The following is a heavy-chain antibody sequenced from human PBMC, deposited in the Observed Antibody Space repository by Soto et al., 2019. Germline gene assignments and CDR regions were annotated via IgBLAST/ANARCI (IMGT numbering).Heavy chain of an antibody. Sequence: EVQLVESGGGLAQPGGSLRLSCAASGFTFSDYWIHWVRQAPGKGLMWVSRINGDGSSTNYADSVKGRFTISRDNANNTLYLQMNSLRAEDTAVYYCARGVWGHYGKDVWGQGTTVTVSS. V-gene: IGHV3-74*01. J-gene: IGHJ6*02. CDR3: ARGVWGHYGKDV. D-gene: IGHD3-16*01. CDR2: INGDGSST. CDR1: GFTFSDYW.